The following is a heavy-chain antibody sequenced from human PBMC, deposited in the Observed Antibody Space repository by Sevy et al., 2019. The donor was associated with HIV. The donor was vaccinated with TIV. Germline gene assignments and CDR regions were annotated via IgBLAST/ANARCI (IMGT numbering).Heavy chain of an antibody. CDR3: ARAPPVRSGDDSLNWFDP. CDR2: IHYSGST. CDR1: GGPISSYY. V-gene: IGHV4-59*12. Sequence: SETLSLTCSVSGGPISSYYWSWIRQPPGKRLEWIGYIHYSGSTNYNPSLNSRLTISVDTSKNQFSLRMTSVTAWDTAVYYCARAPPVRSGDDSLNWFDPWGQGILVTVS. J-gene: IGHJ5*02. D-gene: IGHD5-12*01.